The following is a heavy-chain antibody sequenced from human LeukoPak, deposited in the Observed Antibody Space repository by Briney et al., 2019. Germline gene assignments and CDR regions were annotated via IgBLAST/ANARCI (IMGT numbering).Heavy chain of an antibody. D-gene: IGHD6-13*01. CDR3: ARESIAAADFDY. CDR1: GGSFSGYY. J-gene: IGHJ4*02. CDR2: INHSGST. Sequence: SETLSLTCAVYGGSFSGYYWSWIRQPPGKGLEWIGEINHSGSTNYNPSLKSRVTISVDTSKNQFSLKLSSVTAADTAVYHCARESIAAADFDYWGQGTLVTVSS. V-gene: IGHV4-34*01.